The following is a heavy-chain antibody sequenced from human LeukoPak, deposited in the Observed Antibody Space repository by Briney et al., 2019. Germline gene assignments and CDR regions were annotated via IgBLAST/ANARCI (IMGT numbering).Heavy chain of an antibody. V-gene: IGHV3-21*01. J-gene: IGHJ4*02. Sequence: GGSLRLSCAASEFTFSRYSMNWVRQAPGKGLEWVSSISVSSIFIYYSDSVKGRFTISRDDAKNSLYLQMNSLRAEDTAVYYCARDLGTRKSIAFADWGQGTLVTVSS. CDR1: EFTFSRYS. CDR3: ARDLGTRKSIAFAD. D-gene: IGHD6-6*01. CDR2: ISVSSIFI.